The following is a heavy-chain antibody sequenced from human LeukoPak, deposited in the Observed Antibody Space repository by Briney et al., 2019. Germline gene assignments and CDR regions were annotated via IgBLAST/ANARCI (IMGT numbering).Heavy chain of an antibody. CDR2: ISAYNGNT. D-gene: IGHD2-2*01. V-gene: IGHV1-18*01. CDR3: ARVSPRYCSSTSCSFDP. Sequence: VASVKVSCKAPGYTFTSYGISWVRQAPGQGLEWMGWISAYNGNTNYAQKLQGRVTMTTDTSTSTAYMELRSLRSDDTAVYYCARVSPRYCSSTSCSFDPWGQGTLVTVSS. CDR1: GYTFTSYG. J-gene: IGHJ5*02.